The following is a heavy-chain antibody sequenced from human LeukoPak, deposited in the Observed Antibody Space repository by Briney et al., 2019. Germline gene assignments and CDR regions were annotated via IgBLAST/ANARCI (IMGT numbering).Heavy chain of an antibody. D-gene: IGHD3-10*01. CDR3: AKALHYGSGSYDY. Sequence: PGGPLRLSCAASGFTFDDYAMHWVRQAPGKGLEWVSGISWNSGSIGYADSVKGRFTISRDNAKNSLYLQMNSLRAEDTALYYCAKALHYGSGSYDYWGQGTLVTVSS. V-gene: IGHV3-9*01. J-gene: IGHJ4*02. CDR2: ISWNSGSI. CDR1: GFTFDDYA.